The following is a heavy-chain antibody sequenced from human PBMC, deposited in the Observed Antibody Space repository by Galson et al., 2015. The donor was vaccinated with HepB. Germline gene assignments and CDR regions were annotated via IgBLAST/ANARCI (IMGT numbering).Heavy chain of an antibody. Sequence: SLRLSCAASGFTFSSYAMSWVRQAPGKGLEWVSSISGSGGSTYYADSVKGQFTISRDNSKNTLYLQMNSLRAEDTAVYYCAKDFGVLPAARRHEYWGQGILVTVSS. J-gene: IGHJ4*02. CDR2: ISGSGGST. CDR3: AKDFGVLPAARRHEY. D-gene: IGHD2-2*01. CDR1: GFTFSSYA. V-gene: IGHV3-23*01.